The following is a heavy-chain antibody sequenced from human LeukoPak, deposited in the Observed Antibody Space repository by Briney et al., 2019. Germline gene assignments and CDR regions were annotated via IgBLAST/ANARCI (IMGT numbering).Heavy chain of an antibody. CDR1: GFTFSSYA. CDR2: ISYDGSNK. J-gene: IGHJ4*02. D-gene: IGHD6-19*01. Sequence: PGGSLRLSCAASGFTFSSYAMHWVRQAPGKGLEWEAVISYDGSNKYYADSVKGRFTISRDNSKNTLYLQMNGLRAEDTAVYYCARGATQWLVRGPFDYWGQGTLVTVSS. CDR3: ARGATQWLVRGPFDY. V-gene: IGHV3-30*04.